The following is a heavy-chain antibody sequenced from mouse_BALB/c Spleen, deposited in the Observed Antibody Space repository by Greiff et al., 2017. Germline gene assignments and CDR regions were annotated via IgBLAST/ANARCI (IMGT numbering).Heavy chain of an antibody. CDR2: ISSGSSTI. Sequence: DVQLQESGGGLVQPGGSRKLSCAASGFTFSSFGMHWVRQAPEKGLEWVAYISSGSSTIYYADTVKGRFTISRDNPKNTLFLQMTSLRSEDTAMYYCARSPYYYGSSYWYFDVWGAGTTVTVSS. CDR1: GFTFSSFG. CDR3: ARSPYYYGSSYWYFDV. J-gene: IGHJ1*01. D-gene: IGHD1-1*01. V-gene: IGHV5-17*02.